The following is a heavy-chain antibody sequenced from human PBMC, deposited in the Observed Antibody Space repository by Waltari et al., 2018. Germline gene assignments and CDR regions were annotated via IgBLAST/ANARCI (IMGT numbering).Heavy chain of an antibody. CDR2: IYYRGST. CDR3: ARESDYGDYPY. Sequence: QLQLQESGPGLVKPSETLSLTCPVSGCSISRSRSYWGWIRQPPGKGLVWIGSIYYRGSTYNNPSLKRRVTISVDTSKNQFSLKLSSVTAADTTVYHCARESDYGDYPYWGQGTLVTVSS. CDR1: GCSISRSRSY. D-gene: IGHD4-17*01. J-gene: IGHJ4*02. V-gene: IGHV4-39*07.